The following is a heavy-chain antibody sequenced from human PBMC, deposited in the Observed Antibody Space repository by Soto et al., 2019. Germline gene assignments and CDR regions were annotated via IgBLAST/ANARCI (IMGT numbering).Heavy chain of an antibody. D-gene: IGHD2-2*01. V-gene: IGHV1-69*01. CDR3: ARSQGSSTSLEIYYYYYYGMDV. Sequence: QVQLVQSGAEVKKPGSSVKVSCKASGGTFSSYAISWVRQAPGQGLEWMGGIIPISGTANYAQKFQGRVTITAEESTSTAYMELSSLTSEDTAVYYCARSQGSSTSLEIYYYYYYGMDVWGQGNTVTVSS. CDR1: GGTFSSYA. CDR2: IIPISGTA. J-gene: IGHJ6*02.